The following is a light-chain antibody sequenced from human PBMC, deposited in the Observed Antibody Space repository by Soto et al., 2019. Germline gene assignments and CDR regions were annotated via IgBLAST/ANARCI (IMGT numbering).Light chain of an antibody. CDR2: DAS. CDR1: QSVSRY. J-gene: IGKJ5*01. V-gene: IGKV3-11*01. Sequence: ETVLTQSPATLSLSPGERATLSCSASQSVSRYLAWYQHRPGQAPRLLIYDASSRATGIPARFSGSGSGTDFTLTISSLQSEDFAVYYCQQYNTWPPITFGQGTRLEIK. CDR3: QQYNTWPPIT.